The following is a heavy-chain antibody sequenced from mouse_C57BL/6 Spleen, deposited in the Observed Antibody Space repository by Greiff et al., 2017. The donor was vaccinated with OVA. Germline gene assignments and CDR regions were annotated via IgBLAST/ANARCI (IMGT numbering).Heavy chain of an antibody. D-gene: IGHD4-1*01. CDR2: INPNYGTT. CDR1: GYSFTDYN. CDR3: AKLTGKGDYFDY. Sequence: VQLKESGPELVKPGASVKISCKASGYSFTDYNMNWVKQSNGKSLEWIGVINPNYGTTSYNQKFKGKATLTVDQSSSTAYMQLNSLTSEDSAVYYCAKLTGKGDYFDYWGQGTTLTVSS. V-gene: IGHV1-39*01. J-gene: IGHJ2*01.